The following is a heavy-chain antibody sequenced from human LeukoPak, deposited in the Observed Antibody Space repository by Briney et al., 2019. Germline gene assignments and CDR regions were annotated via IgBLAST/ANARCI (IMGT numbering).Heavy chain of an antibody. CDR2: LSYDGTDW. V-gene: IGHV3-30*04. D-gene: IGHD6-19*01. CDR1: GFTFTTDP. CDR3: ARGTPAVAGIDY. J-gene: IGHJ4*02. Sequence: GGSLRLSCAASGFTFTTDPMHGVRQTPGKGREWLGVLSYDGTDWYYADSVRGRFTISRDNSKKTLYLQMNSLTREDTAVYYCARGTPAVAGIDYWGLGTLVTVSS.